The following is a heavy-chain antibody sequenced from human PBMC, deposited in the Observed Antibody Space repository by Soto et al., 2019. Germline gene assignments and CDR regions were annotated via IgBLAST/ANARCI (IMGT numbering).Heavy chain of an antibody. CDR3: ERARGLGAFDI. J-gene: IGHJ3*02. CDR1: GCSITSDT. V-gene: IGHV4-59*01. Sequence: SETPSLTCTFPGCSITSDTWSWIRQPPGKGVEWIAYIYNSGSTNYNPSLKSRVSMSVDTSKNQFSLKLNSVTAAGTAVYYCERARGLGAFDIWGQGTMVT. CDR2: IYNSGST. D-gene: IGHD3-16*01.